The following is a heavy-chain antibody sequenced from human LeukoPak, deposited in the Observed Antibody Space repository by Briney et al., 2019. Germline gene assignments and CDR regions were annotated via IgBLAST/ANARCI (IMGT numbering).Heavy chain of an antibody. Sequence: TGGSLRLSCAASGFTFSSYPMHWVRQAPGKGLEWVAVISYDGSNKYYADSVKGRFTISRDNSKNTLCLQMNSLRAEDTAVYYCASLLWFGELGDDYWGQGTLVTVSS. V-gene: IGHV3-30-3*01. CDR3: ASLLWFGELGDDY. J-gene: IGHJ4*02. D-gene: IGHD3-10*01. CDR1: GFTFSSYP. CDR2: ISYDGSNK.